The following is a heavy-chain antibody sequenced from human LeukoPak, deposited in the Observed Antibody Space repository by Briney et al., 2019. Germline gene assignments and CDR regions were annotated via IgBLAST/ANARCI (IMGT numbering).Heavy chain of an antibody. J-gene: IGHJ5*02. CDR1: GFTFSSYA. CDR3: ARAPSYSISNWFDP. Sequence: GGSLRLSCAASGFTFSSYAMHWVRQAPGKGLEWVAVISYDGSNKYYADSVKGRFTISRDNSKNTLYLQMNSLRAEDTAVYYCARAPSYSISNWFDPWGQGTLVTVS. CDR2: ISYDGSNK. V-gene: IGHV3-30-3*01. D-gene: IGHD2-21*01.